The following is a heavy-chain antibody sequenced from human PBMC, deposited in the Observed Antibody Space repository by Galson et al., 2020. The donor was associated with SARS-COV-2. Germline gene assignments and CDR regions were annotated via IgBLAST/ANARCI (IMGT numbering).Heavy chain of an antibody. D-gene: IGHD7-27*01. V-gene: IGHV4-59*01. CDR2: IYYSGST. Sequence: ASETLSLTCTVSGGSISSYYWSWIRQPPGKGLEWIGYIYYSGSTNYNPSLKSRVTISVDTSKNQFSLKLSSVTAADTAVYYCARGENELTGVDYYYGMDVWGQGTTVTVSS. CDR1: GGSISSYY. J-gene: IGHJ6*02. CDR3: ARGENELTGVDYYYGMDV.